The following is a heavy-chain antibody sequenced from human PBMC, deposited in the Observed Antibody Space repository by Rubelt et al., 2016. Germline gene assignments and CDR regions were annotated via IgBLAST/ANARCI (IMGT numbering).Heavy chain of an antibody. Sequence: VQLVKSGGGVVQPGRSLRLSCAASGFTFSSYGMHWVRQAPGKGLEWVAVIYSGGSTYYADSVKGRLTISGDNSKNSLYLQMNSLRAEDTAVYYCARDVAVAGSGAFDIWGQGTMVTVSS. CDR1: GFTFSSYG. CDR3: ARDVAVAGSGAFDI. CDR2: IYSGGST. J-gene: IGHJ3*02. D-gene: IGHD6-19*01. V-gene: IGHV3-NL1*01.